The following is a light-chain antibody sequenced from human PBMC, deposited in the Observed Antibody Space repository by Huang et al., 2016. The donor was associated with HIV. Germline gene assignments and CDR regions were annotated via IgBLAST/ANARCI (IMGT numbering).Light chain of an antibody. CDR3: QQYNKWPPYT. Sequence: VMTQSPATLSVSPGERATLSCRASESILRNLAWYQQRPGQPPRLLLYGASVRRPGIPDRFRGSGSGTEFSLTISSLQSEDFAVYYCQQYNKWPPYTYGQGTKLEIK. V-gene: IGKV3-15*01. CDR1: ESILRN. J-gene: IGKJ2*01. CDR2: GAS.